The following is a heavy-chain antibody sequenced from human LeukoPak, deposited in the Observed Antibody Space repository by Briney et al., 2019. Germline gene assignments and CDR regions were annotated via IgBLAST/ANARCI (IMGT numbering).Heavy chain of an antibody. CDR3: AKVSVVDCSGGSCYYFYY. CDR1: GFTFSDHY. D-gene: IGHD2-15*01. CDR2: TRNKANSYTT. Sequence: GGSLRLSCAASGFTFSDHYMDWVRQAPGKGLEWVGRTRNKANSYTTEYAASVKGRFTISRDDLKNSLFLQMNSLKTEDTAVYYCAKVSVVDCSGGSCYYFYYWGQRTLVTVSS. V-gene: IGHV3-72*01. J-gene: IGHJ4*02.